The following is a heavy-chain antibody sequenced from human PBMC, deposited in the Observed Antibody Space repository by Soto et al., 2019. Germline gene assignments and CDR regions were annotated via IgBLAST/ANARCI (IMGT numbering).Heavy chain of an antibody. CDR3: ARGATVTIDY. CDR2: INHSGNT. J-gene: IGHJ4*02. CDR1: GGSVSGYY. D-gene: IGHD4-17*01. V-gene: IGHV4-34*01. Sequence: SETLSLTCAVDGGSVSGYYWTWIRQPPGKGLEWIGEINHSGNTNYNPSLESRVTMSVDTSKNHFSLKVTSVSAADTAVYYCARGATVTIDYWGQGTLVTVSS.